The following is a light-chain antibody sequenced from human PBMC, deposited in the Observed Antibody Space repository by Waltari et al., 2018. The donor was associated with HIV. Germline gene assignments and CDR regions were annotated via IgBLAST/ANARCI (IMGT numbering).Light chain of an antibody. CDR1: ALPKQY. V-gene: IGLV3-25*03. J-gene: IGLJ3*02. Sequence: SYELTQPPSVSVSPGQTARIICSGEALPKQYAFWYQQKPGQAPVVVINKDNERPSGIPERFSGSSSGTTVTLTISGVQADDEADYYCQSADSSGTYWVFGGGTKLTVL. CDR3: QSADSSGTYWV. CDR2: KDN.